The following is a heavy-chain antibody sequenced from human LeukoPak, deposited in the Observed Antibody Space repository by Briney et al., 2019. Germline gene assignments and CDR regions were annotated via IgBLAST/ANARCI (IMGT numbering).Heavy chain of an antibody. CDR1: GGSFSGYY. D-gene: IGHD1-20*01. CDR2: INHSGST. Sequence: SETLSLTCAVYGGSFSGYYWSWIRQPPGKGLEWIGEINHSGSTNYNPSLKSRVTISVDTSKNQFSLKLSSVTAADTAVYYCARAVTGTTENYWGQGTLVTVSS. V-gene: IGHV4-34*01. CDR3: ARAVTGTTENY. J-gene: IGHJ4*02.